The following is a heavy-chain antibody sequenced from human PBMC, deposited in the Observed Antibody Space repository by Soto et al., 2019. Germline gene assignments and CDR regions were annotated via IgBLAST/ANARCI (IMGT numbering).Heavy chain of an antibody. Sequence: SVKVSCKASGGTFSSYTISWVRQAPGQGLEWMGRIIPILGIANYAQKFQGRVTITADKSTSTAYMELSSLRSEDTAVYYCARDSGRRCTNGVCYPDYYFDYWGQGTLVTVSS. CDR3: ARDSGRRCTNGVCYPDYYFDY. CDR2: IIPILGIA. D-gene: IGHD2-8*01. V-gene: IGHV1-69*04. CDR1: GGTFSSYT. J-gene: IGHJ4*02.